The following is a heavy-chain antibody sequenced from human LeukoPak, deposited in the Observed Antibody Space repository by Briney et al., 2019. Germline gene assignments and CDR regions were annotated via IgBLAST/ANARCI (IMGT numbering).Heavy chain of an antibody. CDR1: GFTFSSYT. V-gene: IGHV3-21*01. Sequence: GGSLRLSCAASGFTFSSYTMNWVRQAPGKGLEWVSSITSSSSYIYYADSVKGRFTISRHNAKNSLYLQMDSLRAEDTAVYYCARHRYSSGWYTASGINYYYYMDVWGKGTTVTISS. D-gene: IGHD6-19*01. J-gene: IGHJ6*03. CDR2: ITSSSSYI. CDR3: ARHRYSSGWYTASGINYYYYMDV.